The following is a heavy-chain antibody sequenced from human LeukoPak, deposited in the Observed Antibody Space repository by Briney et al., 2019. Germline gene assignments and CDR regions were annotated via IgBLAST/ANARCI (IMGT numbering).Heavy chain of an antibody. CDR3: AKDLGSSGWYIDY. D-gene: IGHD6-19*01. Sequence: GGSLRLSCAASGFTFSTYGVYWVRQAPGKGLEWVSSNSGGSSYYADSVKGRLTISRDNSKNTLYLQMNSLRAEDTAVYYCAKDLGSSGWYIDYWGQGTLVTVSS. CDR1: GFTFSTYG. CDR2: NSGGSS. J-gene: IGHJ4*02. V-gene: IGHV3-23*01.